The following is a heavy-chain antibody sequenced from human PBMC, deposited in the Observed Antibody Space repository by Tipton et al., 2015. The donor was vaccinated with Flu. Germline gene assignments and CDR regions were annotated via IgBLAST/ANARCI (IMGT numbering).Heavy chain of an antibody. CDR1: GGSISTYY. J-gene: IGHJ4*02. V-gene: IGHV4-59*01. CDR2: IYYSGNT. CDR3: ARVPVGARAVLADF. D-gene: IGHD1-26*01. Sequence: LRLSCTVSGGSISTYYWSWIRQPPGKGLEWIGYIYYSGNTKYNPSLKSRVTISVDTSKNQFSLILTSVTAADTAVYYCARVPVGARAVLADFLGQGTLVPGSS.